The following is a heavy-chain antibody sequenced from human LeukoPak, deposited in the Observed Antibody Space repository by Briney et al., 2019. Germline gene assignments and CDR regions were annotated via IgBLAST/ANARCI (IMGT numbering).Heavy chain of an antibody. CDR3: ARSYSESYVDAWYFDL. V-gene: IGHV3-53*01. CDR2: IYSGGAT. Sequence: GGSLRLSCAASGFTVYYKYMSWVRQAPGKGLEWVSIIYSGGATYYADSMKGRFTISRDNSKNTLYLQMNSLRAEDTAVYYCARSYSESYVDAWYFDLWGRGTLVTVSS. J-gene: IGHJ2*01. D-gene: IGHD1-26*01. CDR1: GFTVYYKY.